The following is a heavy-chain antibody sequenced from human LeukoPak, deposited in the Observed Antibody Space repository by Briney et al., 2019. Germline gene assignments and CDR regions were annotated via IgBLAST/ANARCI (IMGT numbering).Heavy chain of an antibody. V-gene: IGHV4-59*01. Sequence: SETLSLTCTVSGGSISSYYWSWIRQPPGKGLEWIGYIYYSGSTNYNPSLKSRVTISVDTPKNQFSLKLSSVTAADTAVYYCASSPAAHRDFDYWGQGTLVTVSS. CDR3: ASSPAAHRDFDY. CDR2: IYYSGST. D-gene: IGHD2-15*01. CDR1: GGSISSYY. J-gene: IGHJ4*02.